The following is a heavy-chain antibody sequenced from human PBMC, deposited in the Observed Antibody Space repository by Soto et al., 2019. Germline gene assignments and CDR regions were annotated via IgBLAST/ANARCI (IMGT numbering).Heavy chain of an antibody. J-gene: IGHJ4*02. CDR3: ARGVTMVRGVIHTPYFDY. CDR2: IYYSGNT. CDR1: GGSISSGGYY. D-gene: IGHD3-10*01. Sequence: QVQLQESGPGLVKPSQTLSLTCTVSGGSISSGGYYWSWIRQHPGKGLEWIGYIYYSGNTYYNPSLKSRVTISEDTSKTQFSLKLSSVTAADTAVYYCARGVTMVRGVIHTPYFDYWGQGTLVTVSS. V-gene: IGHV4-31*03.